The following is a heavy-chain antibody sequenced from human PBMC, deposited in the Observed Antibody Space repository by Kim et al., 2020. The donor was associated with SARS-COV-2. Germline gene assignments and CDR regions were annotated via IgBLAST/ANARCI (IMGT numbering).Heavy chain of an antibody. J-gene: IGHJ4*02. Sequence: GGSLRLSCAASGFTFRTYDMGWVRQAPGKGLEWVASIGGSGIPTFYADSVKGRFTISRDNSKGTLYLQMNSLRAEDTALYYCARGLGTPDYWGQRTLGTVSS. CDR1: GFTFRTYD. CDR3: ARGLGTPDY. V-gene: IGHV3-23*01. CDR2: IGGSGIPT. D-gene: IGHD6-19*01.